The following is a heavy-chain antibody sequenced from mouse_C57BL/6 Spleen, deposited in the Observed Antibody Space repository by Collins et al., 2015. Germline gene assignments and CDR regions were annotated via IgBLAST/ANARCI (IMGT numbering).Heavy chain of an antibody. CDR1: GFSLTSYG. J-gene: IGHJ4*01. CDR3: AKEDYYGSSYYYAMDY. CDR2: IWRGGST. V-gene: IGHV2-5*01. Sequence: QVQLKQSGPGLVQPSQSLSITCTVSGFSLTSYGVHWVRQSPGKGLEWLGVIWRGGSTDYNAAFMSRLSITKDNSKSQVFFKMNSLQADDTAIYYCAKEDYYGSSYYYAMDYWGQGTSVTVPS. D-gene: IGHD1-1*01.